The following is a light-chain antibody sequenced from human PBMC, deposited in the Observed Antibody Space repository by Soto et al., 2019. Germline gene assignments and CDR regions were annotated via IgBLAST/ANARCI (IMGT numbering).Light chain of an antibody. CDR1: QSVTSSY. CDR3: QQNGSSHRT. Sequence: EIRSSQYPGILPLSQGERATHSCRVSQSVTSSYLAWYQHKPGQAPRLLIDGASSRATGIPYRFSGSGSGTDFTLTTSRLEPEDFAVYYFQQNGSSHRTFGQGTFVDIK. J-gene: IGKJ1*01. V-gene: IGKV3-20*01. CDR2: GAS.